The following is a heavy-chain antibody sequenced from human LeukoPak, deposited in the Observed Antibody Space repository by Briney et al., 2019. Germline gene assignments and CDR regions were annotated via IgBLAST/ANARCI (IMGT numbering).Heavy chain of an antibody. V-gene: IGHV3-48*01. J-gene: IGHJ4*02. Sequence: GGSLRLSCVASGFTFKSHNMNWVRQAPGKGLEWVSFTSGDSKVIYCADSVKGRFTISRDNAKNSLYLQMNSLRAEDTAVYYCARDGGSGFWNYFDYWGQGTLVTVSS. CDR2: TSGDSKVI. CDR3: ARDGGSGFWNYFDY. CDR1: GFTFKSHN. D-gene: IGHD3-16*01.